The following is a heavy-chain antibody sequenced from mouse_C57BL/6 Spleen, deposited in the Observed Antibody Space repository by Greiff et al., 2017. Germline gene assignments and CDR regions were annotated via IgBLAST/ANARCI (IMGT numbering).Heavy chain of an antibody. CDR3: ARPEVYYDYDEDAMDY. J-gene: IGHJ4*01. Sequence: EVKLVESGGGLVKPGGSLKLSCAASGFTFSDYGMHWVRQAPEKGLEWVAYISSGSSTISYADTVKGRFTISRDNAKNTLFLQMTSLRSEDTAMYYCARPEVYYDYDEDAMDYWGQGTSVTVSS. CDR1: GFTFSDYG. D-gene: IGHD2-4*01. V-gene: IGHV5-17*01. CDR2: ISSGSSTI.